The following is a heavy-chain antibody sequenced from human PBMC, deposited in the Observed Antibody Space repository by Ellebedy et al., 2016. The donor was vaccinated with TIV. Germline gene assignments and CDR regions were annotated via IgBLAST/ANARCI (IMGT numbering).Heavy chain of an antibody. CDR2: IKYDGSNN. CDR1: GFNFSIFG. D-gene: IGHD3-10*01. V-gene: IGHV3-30*02. J-gene: IGHJ6*02. CDR3: AKETGGLDV. Sequence: GESLKISCAESGFNFSIFGMHWVRQAPGRGLEWVSFIKYDGSNNYYADSVKGRFTLSRDNSKNTLSLQMDSLRVEDTAVYYCAKETGGLDVWGQGTTVTVSS.